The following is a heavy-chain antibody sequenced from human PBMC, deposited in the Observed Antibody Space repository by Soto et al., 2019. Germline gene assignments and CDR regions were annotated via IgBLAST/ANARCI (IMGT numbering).Heavy chain of an antibody. Sequence: SETLSLTCTVSGGSISSYYWSWIRQPAGKGLEWIGRIYTSGSTNYNPSLKSRVTMSVDTSKNQFSLKLSSVTAADTAVYYCARGGGSATSYNSLLGDFDPWGQGTLVTVSS. CDR2: IYTSGST. J-gene: IGHJ5*02. V-gene: IGHV4-4*07. D-gene: IGHD3-10*01. CDR3: ARGGGSATSYNSLLGDFDP. CDR1: GGSISSYY.